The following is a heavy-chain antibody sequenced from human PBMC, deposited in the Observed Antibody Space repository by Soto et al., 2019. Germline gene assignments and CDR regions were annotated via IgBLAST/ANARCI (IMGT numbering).Heavy chain of an antibody. CDR3: AREGIAVAGDAFDI. CDR2: IKQDGSEK. Sequence: GGSLSLSCAASGFTFSSYWMSWVRQAPGKGLEWVANIKQDGSEKYYVDSVKGRFTISRDNAKNSLYLQMNSLRAEDTAVYYCAREGIAVAGDAFDIWGQGTMVTVSS. D-gene: IGHD6-19*01. V-gene: IGHV3-7*01. J-gene: IGHJ3*02. CDR1: GFTFSSYW.